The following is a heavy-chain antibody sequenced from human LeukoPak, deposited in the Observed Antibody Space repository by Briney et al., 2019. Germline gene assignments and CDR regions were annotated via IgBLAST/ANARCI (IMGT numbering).Heavy chain of an antibody. CDR3: ARSPSLYYYYYGMDV. Sequence: PGGSLRLSCAASGFTFSSYDMHWVRQATGKGLEWVSAIGTAGDPYYPGSVKGRFTISRENAKNSLYLQMNSLRAGDTAVYYCARSPSLYYYYYGMDVWGKGTTVTVSS. V-gene: IGHV3-13*05. CDR2: IGTAGDP. CDR1: GFTFSSYD. J-gene: IGHJ6*04.